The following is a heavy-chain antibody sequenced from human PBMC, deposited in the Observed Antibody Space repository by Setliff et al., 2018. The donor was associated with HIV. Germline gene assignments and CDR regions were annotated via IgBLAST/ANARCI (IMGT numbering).Heavy chain of an antibody. CDR2: IHPSGTA. D-gene: IGHD6-25*01. V-gene: IGHV4-34*01. Sequence: SETLSLTCAVYGGSFSGYYWSWIRQPPGRGLEWIGEIHPSGTAYYNPSLLSRVTISVDTSKNSFSLRLTSVTAAGTAIYYCARGGDSAKQGYWGQGALVTVSS. J-gene: IGHJ4*02. CDR3: ARGGDSAKQGY. CDR1: GGSFSGYY.